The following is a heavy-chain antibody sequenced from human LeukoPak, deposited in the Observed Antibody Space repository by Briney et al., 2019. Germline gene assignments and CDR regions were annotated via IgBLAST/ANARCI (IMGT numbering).Heavy chain of an antibody. CDR1: GYTFTDYY. Sequence: ASVKVSCKASGYTFTDYYMHWVQQAPGKGFEWMGRVDPEDGETIYAEKFQGRVTITADTSTDTAYMELSSLRSEDTAVYYCATDGLAAPIAVAGQDFDYWGQGTLVTVSS. J-gene: IGHJ4*02. CDR2: VDPEDGET. V-gene: IGHV1-69-2*01. CDR3: ATDGLAAPIAVAGQDFDY. D-gene: IGHD6-19*01.